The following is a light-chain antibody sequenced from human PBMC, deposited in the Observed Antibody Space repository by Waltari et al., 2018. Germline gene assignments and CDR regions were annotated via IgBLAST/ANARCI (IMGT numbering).Light chain of an antibody. CDR2: EAS. Sequence: DIRMTQSPSPLSASVGDTVPTTCRASQSVIDWLAWYQHKPGKAPKVLIYEASSLKSGVPSRFSGSGSGTEFTLTISSLQPDDFATYYCQQYNDYGTWTFGQGTKVEIK. J-gene: IGKJ1*01. CDR1: QSVIDW. V-gene: IGKV1-5*03. CDR3: QQYNDYGTWT.